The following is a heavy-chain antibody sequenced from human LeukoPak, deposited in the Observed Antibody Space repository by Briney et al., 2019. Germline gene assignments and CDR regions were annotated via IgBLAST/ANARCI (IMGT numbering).Heavy chain of an antibody. J-gene: IGHJ5*02. V-gene: IGHV4-61*02. CDR2: IYTSGST. CDR3: ARESTGFGEFVWFDP. D-gene: IGHD3-10*01. Sequence: PSETLSLTCTVSGGSISSGSYYWSWIRQPAGKGLEWIGRIYTSGSTNYNPSLKSRVTISVDTSKNQFSLRLSSVTAADTAVYYCARESTGFGEFVWFDPWGQGTQVTVSS. CDR1: GGSISSGSYY.